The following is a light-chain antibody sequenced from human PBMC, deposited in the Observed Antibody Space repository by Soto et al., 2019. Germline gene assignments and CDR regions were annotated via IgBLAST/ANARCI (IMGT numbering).Light chain of an antibody. CDR3: QQYGTSWT. CDR2: ATS. Sequence: IVLTQSPGTLSLSPGEGATLSCRTSPSVSIRHFAWYQQRPGQAPRLLIYATSDRATGTPDRFSGSGSGTDFTLTITSLEPEDGAVYYCQQYGTSWTFGQGTKVEI. J-gene: IGKJ1*01. CDR1: PSVSIRH. V-gene: IGKV3-20*01.